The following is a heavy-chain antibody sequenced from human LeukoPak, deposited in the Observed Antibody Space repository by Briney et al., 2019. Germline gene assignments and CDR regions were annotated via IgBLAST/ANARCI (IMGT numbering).Heavy chain of an antibody. V-gene: IGHV3-53*04. D-gene: IGHD2-2*01. J-gene: IGHJ4*02. Sequence: PGGSLRLSCAASGFTVSSNYISWVRQVPGKGLDWVSVIYSGGRTYYADSVEGRFTISRHSSKNTVYLQMNSLRVEDTAVYYCARLKYQLIFDYWGQGNLVTVSS. CDR3: ARLKYQLIFDY. CDR1: GFTVSSNY. CDR2: IYSGGRT.